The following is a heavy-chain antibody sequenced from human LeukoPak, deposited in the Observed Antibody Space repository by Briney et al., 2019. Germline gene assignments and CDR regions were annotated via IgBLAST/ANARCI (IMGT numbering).Heavy chain of an antibody. D-gene: IGHD4-17*01. CDR1: GYTFTSYG. V-gene: IGHV1-18*01. Sequence: VASVKVSCKASGYTFTSYGISWVRQAPGQGLEWMGWMSAYNNNTNYAQKIQGRVTMTTDTSTGTAYMELRSLRSDDTAVYYCARRGGKNYGDYVLYYSYMDVWGKGTTVTVSS. CDR3: ARRGGKNYGDYVLYYSYMDV. CDR2: MSAYNNNT. J-gene: IGHJ6*03.